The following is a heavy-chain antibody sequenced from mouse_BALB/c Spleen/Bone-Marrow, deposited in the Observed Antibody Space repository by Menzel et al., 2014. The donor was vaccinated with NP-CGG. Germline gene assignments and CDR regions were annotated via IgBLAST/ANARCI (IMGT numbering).Heavy chain of an antibody. CDR2: IDPANGNT. V-gene: IGHV14-3*02. Sequence: VHVKQSGAELVKPGASVKLSCTASGFNIKDTYMHWVKQRPEQGLEWIGRIDPANGNTKYDPKFQGKATITADTSSNTAYLQLSSLTSEDTAVYYCARLDLSAYWGQGTLVTVSA. CDR1: GFNIKDTY. J-gene: IGHJ3*01. CDR3: ARLDLSAY.